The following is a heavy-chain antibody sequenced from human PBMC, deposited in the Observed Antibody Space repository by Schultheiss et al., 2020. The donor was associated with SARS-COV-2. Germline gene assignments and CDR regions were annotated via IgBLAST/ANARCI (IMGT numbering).Heavy chain of an antibody. CDR2: TYYRSKWYN. V-gene: IGHV6-1*01. D-gene: IGHD6-19*01. CDR1: GDSVSSNSAA. J-gene: IGHJ6*02. CDR3: AREASSGWFYYYYGMDV. Sequence: SETLSLTCAISGDSVSSNSAAWNWIRQSPSRGLEWLGRTYYRSKWYNDYAVSVKSRITINPDTSKNQFSLQLNSVTPEDTAVYYCAREASSGWFYYYYGMDVWGQGTTVTVSS.